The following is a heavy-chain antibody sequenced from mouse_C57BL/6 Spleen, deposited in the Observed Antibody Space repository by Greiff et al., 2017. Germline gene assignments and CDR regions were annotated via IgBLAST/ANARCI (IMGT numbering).Heavy chain of an antibody. J-gene: IGHJ4*01. D-gene: IGHD1-1*01. CDR1: GYTFTSYW. V-gene: IGHV1-50*01. Sequence: QVQLQQPGAELVKPGASVKLSCKASGYTFTSYWMQWVKQRPGQGLEWIGEIDPSDSYTNYNQKFKGKATLTVDTSSSTAYMQLSSLTSEDSAVYYCARRLAVTVYYYAMDYWGQGTSVTVSS. CDR2: IDPSDSYT. CDR3: ARRLAVTVYYYAMDY.